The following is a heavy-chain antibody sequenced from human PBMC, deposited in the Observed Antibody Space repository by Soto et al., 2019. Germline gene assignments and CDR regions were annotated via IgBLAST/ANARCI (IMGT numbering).Heavy chain of an antibody. CDR1: GGSISSGGYY. J-gene: IGHJ4*02. CDR2: IYYSGST. CDR3: AREGRDGYNYFDY. V-gene: IGHV4-31*03. D-gene: IGHD5-12*01. Sequence: QVQLQESGPGLVKPSQTLSLTCTVSGGSISSGGYYWSWIRQHPGKGLEWIGYIYYSGSTYYNPSLKSRVTISVDTSKNQFSLKLSSVAAADTAVYYCAREGRDGYNYFDYWGQGTLVTVSS.